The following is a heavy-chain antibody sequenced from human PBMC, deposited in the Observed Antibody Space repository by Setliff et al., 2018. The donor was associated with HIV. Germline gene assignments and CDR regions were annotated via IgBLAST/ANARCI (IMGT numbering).Heavy chain of an antibody. CDR2: IYYSGST. CDR3: ARAYSNPTFFDY. Sequence: PSETLSLTCTVSGGSISSGCYYWSWIRQHPGKGLEWIGYIYYSGSTYYNPSLKSRVTISVDTSKNQFSLKLSSVTAADTAVYYCARAYSNPTFFDYWGQGTLVTVSS. J-gene: IGHJ4*02. V-gene: IGHV4-31*03. CDR1: GGSISSGCYY. D-gene: IGHD4-4*01.